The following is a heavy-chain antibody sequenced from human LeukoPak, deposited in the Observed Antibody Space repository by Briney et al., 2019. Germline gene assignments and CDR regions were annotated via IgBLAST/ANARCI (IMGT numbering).Heavy chain of an antibody. D-gene: IGHD3-9*01. CDR1: GGSISSYY. CDR2: IYYSGST. V-gene: IGHV4-59*06. J-gene: IGHJ4*02. CDR3: ARADILTGSGGYFDY. Sequence: KASETLSLTCTVSGGSISSYYWSWIRQRPGKGLEWIGYIYYSGSTYYNPSLKSRVTISVDTSKNQFSLKLSSVTAADTAVYYCARADILTGSGGYFDYWGQGTLVTVSS.